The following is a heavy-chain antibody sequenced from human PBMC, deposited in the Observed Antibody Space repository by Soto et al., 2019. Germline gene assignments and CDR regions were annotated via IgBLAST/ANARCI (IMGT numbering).Heavy chain of an antibody. CDR2: IYWNDDK. Sequence: SGPTLVNPTQTLTLTCTFSGFSLSTSGVGVGWIRQPPGKALEWLALIYWNDDKRYSPSLKSRLTITKDTSKNQVVLTMTNMDPVDTATYYCAHRRGDGTPYYYYGMDVWGQGTTVTVSS. CDR1: GFSLSTSGVG. J-gene: IGHJ6*02. CDR3: AHRRGDGTPYYYYGMDV. V-gene: IGHV2-5*01. D-gene: IGHD1-7*01.